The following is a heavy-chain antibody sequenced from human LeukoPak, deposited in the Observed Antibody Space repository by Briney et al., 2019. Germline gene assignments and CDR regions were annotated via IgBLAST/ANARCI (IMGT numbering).Heavy chain of an antibody. J-gene: IGHJ4*02. CDR2: IYSGGST. CDR3: ARESDILTGYPFDY. V-gene: IGHV3-66*01. Sequence: GGSLRLSCAASGFTVSRNHMNWVRQAPGKGLEWVSVIYSGGSTYYADSVKGRFTISRDDSKKTVYLQMNSLRAEDTAVYYCARESDILTGYPFDYWGQGTLVTVSS. CDR1: GFTVSRNH. D-gene: IGHD3-9*01.